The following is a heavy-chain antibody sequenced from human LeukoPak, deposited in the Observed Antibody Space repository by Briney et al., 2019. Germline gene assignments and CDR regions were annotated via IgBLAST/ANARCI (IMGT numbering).Heavy chain of an antibody. D-gene: IGHD3-22*01. J-gene: IGHJ5*02. CDR2: IYYSGST. V-gene: IGHV4-39*07. CDR1: GGSISSSSYY. Sequence: SETLSLTCTVSGGSISSSSYYWGWIRQPPGKGLEWIGSIYYSGSTYYNPSLKSRVTISVDTSKNQFSLKLSSVTAADTAVYYCARQSYYDSSGYYGWFDPWGQGTLVTVSS. CDR3: ARQSYYDSSGYYGWFDP.